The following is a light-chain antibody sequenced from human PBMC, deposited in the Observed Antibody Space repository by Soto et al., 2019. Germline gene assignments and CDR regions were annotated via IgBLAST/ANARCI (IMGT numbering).Light chain of an antibody. CDR3: SSYTSIIAVV. CDR1: SNDIGPYNY. J-gene: IGLJ2*01. Sequence: QSALTQHASVSGSPGQSITISCTGTSNDIGPYNYVSWYQQHPGKAPRLLIYDVTNRPSGVSDRFSGSKSGRTASLTISGLQAEDEADYYCSSYTSIIAVVFGGGTKLTVL. CDR2: DVT. V-gene: IGLV2-14*03.